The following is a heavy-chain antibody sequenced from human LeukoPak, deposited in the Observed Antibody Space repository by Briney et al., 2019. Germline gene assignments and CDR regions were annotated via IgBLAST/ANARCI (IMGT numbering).Heavy chain of an antibody. J-gene: IGHJ4*02. CDR3: ARARYSYGFVDY. CDR2: ISYDGSYK. CDR1: GFTFSSYA. Sequence: GRSLRLSCAASGFTFSSYAMHWVRQAPGKGLEWVAVISYDGSYKYYADSVKGRFTISRDNSKNTLYLQMDSLRAEDTAVYYCARARYSYGFVDYWGQGTLVTVSS. D-gene: IGHD5-18*01. V-gene: IGHV3-30-3*01.